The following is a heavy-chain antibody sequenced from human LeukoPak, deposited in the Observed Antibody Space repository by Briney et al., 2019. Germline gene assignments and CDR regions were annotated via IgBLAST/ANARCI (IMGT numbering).Heavy chain of an antibody. D-gene: IGHD1-26*01. CDR1: GYTFTSYG. J-gene: IGHJ5*02. V-gene: IGHV1-18*01. CDR2: ISAYNGNT. Sequence: ASVKVSCKASGYTFTSYGISWVRQAPGQGLEWMGRISAYNGNTNYAQKLQGRVTMTTDTSTSTAYMELRSLRSDDTAVYYCARDLGWEPHHWFDPWGQGTLVTVSS. CDR3: ARDLGWEPHHWFDP.